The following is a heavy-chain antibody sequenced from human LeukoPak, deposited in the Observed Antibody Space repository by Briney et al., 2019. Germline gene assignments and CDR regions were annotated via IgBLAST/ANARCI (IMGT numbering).Heavy chain of an antibody. Sequence: SVKVSCKASGGTFSSYAISWVRQAPGQGLEWMGRIIPILGIANYAQKFQGRVTITADKSTSTAYMQLSSLRSEDTAVYYWARVWGSSSYFDYWGQGTLVTVSS. CDR3: ARVWGSSSYFDY. CDR2: IIPILGIA. CDR1: GGTFSSYA. V-gene: IGHV1-69*04. J-gene: IGHJ4*02. D-gene: IGHD6-13*01.